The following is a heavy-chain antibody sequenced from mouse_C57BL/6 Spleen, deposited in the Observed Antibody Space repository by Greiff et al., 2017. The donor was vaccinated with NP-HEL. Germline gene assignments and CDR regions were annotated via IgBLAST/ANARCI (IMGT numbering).Heavy chain of an antibody. V-gene: IGHV5-17*01. D-gene: IGHD1-1*01. CDR3: ARPSYGSSSYAMDY. CDR1: GFTFSDYG. Sequence: EVQGVESGGGLVKPGGSLKLSCAASGFTFSDYGMHWVRQAPEKGLEWVAYISSGSSTIYYADTVKGRFTISRDNAKNTLFLQMTSLRSEDTAMYYLARPSYGSSSYAMDYWGQGTSVTVSS. CDR2: ISSGSSTI. J-gene: IGHJ4*01.